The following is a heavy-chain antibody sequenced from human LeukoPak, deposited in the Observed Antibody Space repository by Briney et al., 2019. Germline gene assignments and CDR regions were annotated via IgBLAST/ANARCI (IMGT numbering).Heavy chain of an antibody. J-gene: IGHJ6*02. CDR1: GFTFSSYA. CDR2: ISGSGGST. V-gene: IGHV3-23*01. Sequence: GGSLRLSCAASGFTFSSYAMSWVRQAPGKGLEWVSAISGSGGSTYYADSVKGRFTISRDNSKNTLYLQMNSLRAEDTAVYYCATPLGASAPPYYYYGMDVWGQGTTVTVSS. CDR3: ATPLGASAPPYYYYGMDV. D-gene: IGHD2-2*01.